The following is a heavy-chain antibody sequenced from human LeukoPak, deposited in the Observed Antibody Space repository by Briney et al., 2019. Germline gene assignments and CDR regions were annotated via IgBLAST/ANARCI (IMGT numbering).Heavy chain of an antibody. J-gene: IGHJ4*02. Sequence: ASVKVSCKASGYTFTSYYMHWVRQAPGQGLEWMGWISAYNGNTDYAQHLRGRVTMTTDTSTSTAYMELRGLRSDDTAVYYCARDSVDGSGTYYSESPDYWGQGTLVTVSS. CDR3: ARDSVDGSGTYYSESPDY. CDR2: ISAYNGNT. D-gene: IGHD3-10*01. CDR1: GYTFTSYY. V-gene: IGHV1-18*04.